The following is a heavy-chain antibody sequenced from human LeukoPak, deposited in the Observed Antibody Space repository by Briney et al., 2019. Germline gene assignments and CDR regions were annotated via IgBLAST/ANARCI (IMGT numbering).Heavy chain of an antibody. CDR3: ARGHGDADAFDI. CDR1: GYXFTGYY. V-gene: IGHV1-2*06. D-gene: IGHD3-10*01. J-gene: IGHJ3*02. CDR2: INPNSGGT. Sequence: ASVKVSCKASGYXFTGYYIHWVRQAPGQGHEWLGRINPNSGGTNYAQKFQGRVTMTRDTAISTAYMELSRLRSDDTAVYYCARGHGDADAFDIWGQGTMVTVSS.